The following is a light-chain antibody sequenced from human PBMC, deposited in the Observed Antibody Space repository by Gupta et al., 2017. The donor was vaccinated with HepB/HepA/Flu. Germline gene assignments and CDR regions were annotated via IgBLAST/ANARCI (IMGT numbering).Light chain of an antibody. CDR1: QSVLYSSNNKNY. V-gene: IGKV4-1*01. J-gene: IGKJ2*04. CDR2: WAS. CDR3: QQDDSTPCS. Sequence: DIVMTQSPDSLAVSLGERATIHCKSSQSVLYSSNNKNYLAWYQQKPGQPPKLLIYWASTRESGVPDRFSGSGSGTDFTLTISSLQAEDVAVYYCQQDDSTPCSFGQGTKLEIK.